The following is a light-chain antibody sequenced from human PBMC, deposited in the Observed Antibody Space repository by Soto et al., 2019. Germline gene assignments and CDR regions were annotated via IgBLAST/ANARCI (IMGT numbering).Light chain of an antibody. CDR2: YDS. CDR3: QVWDISSGHVV. V-gene: IGLV3-21*01. J-gene: IGLJ3*02. Sequence: SSELTQPPSVSVAPGKTASVACGGSNIGSKSVHWYQKKSGQAPVLVMYYDSDRPSGIPERFSGSNSGNTATLTISRVEAGDEADCYCQVWDISSGHVVFGGGTKLTVL. CDR1: NIGSKS.